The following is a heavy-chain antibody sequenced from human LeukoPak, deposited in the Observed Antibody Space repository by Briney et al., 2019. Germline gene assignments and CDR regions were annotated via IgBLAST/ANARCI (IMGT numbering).Heavy chain of an antibody. D-gene: IGHD2-21*01. CDR3: AKGIISRPTDAFGI. V-gene: IGHV3-48*03. J-gene: IGHJ3*02. CDR2: ISSSGSTI. CDR1: GFTFSSYE. Sequence: PGGSLRLSCAASGFTFSSYEMNWVRQAPGKGLEWVSYISSSGSTIYYADSAKGRFTISRDNSRNTLYLQMNSLRAEDTAVYYCAKGIISRPTDAFGIWGQGTMVTVSS.